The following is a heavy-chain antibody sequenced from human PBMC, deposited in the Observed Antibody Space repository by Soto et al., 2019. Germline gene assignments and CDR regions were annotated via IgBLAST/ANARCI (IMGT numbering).Heavy chain of an antibody. D-gene: IGHD5-12*01. Sequence: GGSLRLSCAASGFTFSRYGMHWVCQAPGKGLDWVAVISYDGSNKYYADSVKGRFTISRDNSKNTLYLQMNSLRAEDTAVYYCAKDGPWEATDYYYYYGMDVWGQGITVTVSS. CDR1: GFTFSRYG. V-gene: IGHV3-30*18. CDR2: ISYDGSNK. J-gene: IGHJ6*02. CDR3: AKDGPWEATDYYYYYGMDV.